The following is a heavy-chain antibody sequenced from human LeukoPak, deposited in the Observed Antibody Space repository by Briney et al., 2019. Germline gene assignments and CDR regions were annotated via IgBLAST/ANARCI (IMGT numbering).Heavy chain of an antibody. Sequence: ASVKVSCKASGYTFTIYSISWVRQAPGQGPEWMGWISTYNGKTNYAQKFQGRVIMTIDTSTKTAYMELSSLRSDDSAFYYCARHPYYDTSAYYVYWGQGTLVTVSS. CDR1: GYTFTIYS. J-gene: IGHJ4*02. CDR2: ISTYNGKT. V-gene: IGHV1-18*01. D-gene: IGHD3-22*01. CDR3: ARHPYYDTSAYYVY.